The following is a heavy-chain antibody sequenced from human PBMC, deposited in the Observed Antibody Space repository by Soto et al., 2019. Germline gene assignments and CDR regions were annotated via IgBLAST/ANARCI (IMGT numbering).Heavy chain of an antibody. CDR2: INPNSGGT. CDR1: GYTFTGYY. CDR3: ARVAGITGTNDAFDI. Sequence: ASVKVSCKASGYTFTGYYMHWVRQAPGQGLEWMGWINPNSGGTNYAQKFQGWVTMTRDTSISTAYMELSRLRSDDTAVYYCARVAGITGTNDAFDIWGQGTMVTVS. D-gene: IGHD1-20*01. J-gene: IGHJ3*02. V-gene: IGHV1-2*04.